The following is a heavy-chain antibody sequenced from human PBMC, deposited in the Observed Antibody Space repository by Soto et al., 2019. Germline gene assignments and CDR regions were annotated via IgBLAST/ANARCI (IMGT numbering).Heavy chain of an antibody. CDR1: GGSFSGYY. Sequence: KPSETLSLTCAVYGGSFSGYYWSWIRQPPGKGLEWIGEINHSGSTNYNPSLKSRVNISVDTSKNQFSLKLSSVTAADTAVYYCARRGRSNRGDYWGQGTLVTVSS. J-gene: IGHJ4*02. V-gene: IGHV4-34*01. CDR2: INHSGST. D-gene: IGHD3-16*01. CDR3: ARRGRSNRGDY.